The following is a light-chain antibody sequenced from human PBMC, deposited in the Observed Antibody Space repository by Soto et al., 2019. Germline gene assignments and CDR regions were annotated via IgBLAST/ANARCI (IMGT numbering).Light chain of an antibody. V-gene: IGKV1-5*01. CDR2: DAS. CDR1: QRISRY. J-gene: IGKJ4*01. Sequence: DIQMTQSPSTLSASVGDRVTITCRASQRISRYLAWYQQKPGEAPKLLIYDASSLQSGVPSRFSGSGSGTDFTLTIISLQPEDFATYFCQQFNNYPLTFGGGTKVDI. CDR3: QQFNNYPLT.